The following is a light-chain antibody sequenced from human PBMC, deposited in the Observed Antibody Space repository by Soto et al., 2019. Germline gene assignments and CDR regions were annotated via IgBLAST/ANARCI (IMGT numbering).Light chain of an antibody. CDR2: DVS. V-gene: IGLV2-14*03. J-gene: IGLJ1*01. CDR3: TSYTTSSTYV. Sequence: QPVLAQPSSVSGAAGQSIPISCSGTKSDVDAYNFVSWYQHHPGKAPKLMIFDVSNRPSGVSNRFSGSKSGNTASLTISGLQAEDEADYYCTSYTTSSTYVFGTGTKITV. CDR1: KSDVDAYNF.